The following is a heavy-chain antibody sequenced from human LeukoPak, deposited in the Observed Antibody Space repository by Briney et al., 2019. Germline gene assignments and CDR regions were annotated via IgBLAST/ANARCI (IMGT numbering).Heavy chain of an antibody. CDR1: GFTFSTYS. CDR2: ITSSSSII. Sequence: LPGGSLRLSCAASGFTFSTYSMNWVRQAPGKGLEWVSYITSSSSIIYYADSVKGRFTISRDNAKNSLYLQMNSLRAEDTAVYYCAKNSAGPPFYDYWGQGTLVTVSS. D-gene: IGHD6-13*01. J-gene: IGHJ4*02. V-gene: IGHV3-48*01. CDR3: AKNSAGPPFYDY.